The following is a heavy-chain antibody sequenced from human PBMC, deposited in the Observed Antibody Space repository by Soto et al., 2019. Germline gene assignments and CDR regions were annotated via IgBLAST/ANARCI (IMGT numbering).Heavy chain of an antibody. V-gene: IGHV3-48*01. CDR3: ARDRGYCSSTSCSWTN. CDR1: GFTFSTYS. Sequence: GGSLRLSCAASGFTFSTYSMNWVRQAPGKGLEWVSYITSSSSTIYYADSVKGRFTISRDNAKNSLYLQMNSLRAEDTAVYYCARDRGYCSSTSCSWTNWGQGTLVTVSS. J-gene: IGHJ4*02. D-gene: IGHD2-2*01. CDR2: ITSSSSTI.